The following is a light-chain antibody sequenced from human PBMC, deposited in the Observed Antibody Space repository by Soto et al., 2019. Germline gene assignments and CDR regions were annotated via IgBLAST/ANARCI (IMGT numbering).Light chain of an antibody. V-gene: IGKV4-1*01. CDR1: QSILHTPNNKNY. Sequence: DIVMTQSPDSLAGSLGERATIICKPSQSILHTPNNKNYLAWYQQKPGQPPKLLIYWASTRESGVPDRFSGSGSGTDFTLTISSLQAEDVAVYYCQQYYSTPPTFGQGTKVDIK. J-gene: IGKJ1*01. CDR2: WAS. CDR3: QQYYSTPPT.